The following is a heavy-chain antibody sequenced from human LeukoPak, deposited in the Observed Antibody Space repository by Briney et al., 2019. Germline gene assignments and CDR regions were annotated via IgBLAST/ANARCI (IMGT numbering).Heavy chain of an antibody. J-gene: IGHJ6*02. CDR1: GDTFTTYD. V-gene: IGHV1-8*01. Sequence: ASVKVSCKASGDTFTTYDINWVRHATGQGLEWMGWMKPNSGKTDYAQKFQGRLTMTRNTSISTGYVELYSLNSEDTAVYYGATGYGSGGAYGMDVWGQGTRSPSP. CDR3: ATGYGSGGAYGMDV. CDR2: MKPNSGKT. D-gene: IGHD3-10*01.